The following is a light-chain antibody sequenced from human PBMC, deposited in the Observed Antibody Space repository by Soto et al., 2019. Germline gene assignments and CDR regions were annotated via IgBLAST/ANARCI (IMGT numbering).Light chain of an antibody. CDR2: DAS. Sequence: EIVMTQSPATLSLSPGERATLSCRASQSVGKYLVWYQQKPGQAPRLLIYDASNRATGIPARFSGSGSGTDFTLTISSLEPEDVAVYYCQQYGNSPWTFGQGTKVEIK. V-gene: IGKV3-11*01. CDR1: QSVGKY. CDR3: QQYGNSPWT. J-gene: IGKJ1*01.